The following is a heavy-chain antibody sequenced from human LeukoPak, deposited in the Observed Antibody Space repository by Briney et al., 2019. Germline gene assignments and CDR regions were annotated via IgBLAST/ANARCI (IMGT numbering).Heavy chain of an antibody. CDR3: AELGITMIGGV. J-gene: IGHJ6*04. D-gene: IGHD3-10*02. CDR2: ISSTGSYI. CDR1: RFTFSSYS. Sequence: GGSLRLSCAASRFTFSSYSMNWVRQAPGKGLEWVSSISSTGSYIYYADSVKGRFTISRDNAKNSVHLQMNSLRAEDTAVYYCAELGITMIGGVWGKGTTVTISS. V-gene: IGHV3-21*01.